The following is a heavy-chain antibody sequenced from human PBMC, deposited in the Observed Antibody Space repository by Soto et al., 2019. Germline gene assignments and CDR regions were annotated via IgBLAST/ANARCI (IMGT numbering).Heavy chain of an antibody. Sequence: PGGSLRLSCASSVFTFISYAMSWVRQAPGKGLEWVSAISGSGGSTYYADSVKGRFTISRDNSKNTLYLQMNSLRAEDTAVYYCAKQHVTIFGVVIHYYYGMDVWGQGTTVTVS. D-gene: IGHD3-3*01. CDR3: AKQHVTIFGVVIHYYYGMDV. CDR1: VFTFISYA. J-gene: IGHJ6*02. V-gene: IGHV3-23*01. CDR2: ISGSGGST.